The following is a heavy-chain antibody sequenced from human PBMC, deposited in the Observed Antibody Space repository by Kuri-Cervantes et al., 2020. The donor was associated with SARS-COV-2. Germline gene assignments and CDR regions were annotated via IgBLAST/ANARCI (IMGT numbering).Heavy chain of an antibody. V-gene: IGHV4-34*01. CDR3: ARGGRTRNSYYFDY. J-gene: IGHJ4*02. CDR2: INHSGST. D-gene: IGHD4-23*01. CDR1: GGSFSGYY. Sequence: SQTLSLTCAVYGGSFSGYYWSWIRQPPGKGLEWIGEINHSGSTNYNPSLKSRVTISVDTSKNQFSLKLSSVTAADTAVYYCARGGRTRNSYYFDYWGQGTLVTDSS.